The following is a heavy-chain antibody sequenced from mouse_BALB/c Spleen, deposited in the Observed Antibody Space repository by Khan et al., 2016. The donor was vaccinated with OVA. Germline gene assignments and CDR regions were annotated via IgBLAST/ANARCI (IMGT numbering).Heavy chain of an antibody. CDR3: TRSGYANPFAY. CDR2: INPSNGGT. Sequence: QVQLKQSGAELVKPGASVKLSCKASGYTFSSYYMYWVKQRPGQGLEWIGGINPSNGGTNFNEKFKTKATLTVDKSSTTAYMHLSSLTSEDSAVYYCTRSGYANPFAYWGQGTLVTVS. V-gene: IGHV1S81*02. CDR1: GYTFSSYY. D-gene: IGHD2-10*02. J-gene: IGHJ3*01.